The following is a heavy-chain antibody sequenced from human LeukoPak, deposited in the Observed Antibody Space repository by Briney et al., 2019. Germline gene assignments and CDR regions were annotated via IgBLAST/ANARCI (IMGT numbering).Heavy chain of an antibody. V-gene: IGHV4-39*07. CDR1: GVSISGSYYY. J-gene: IGHJ6*03. Sequence: SETLSLTCAVSGVSISGSYYYWGWIRQPPGKGLEWIGNIYYSGSTYYNPSLKSRVTISVDTSKNQFSLKLSSVTAADTAVYYCARLPSTVVTPVFALSWYYYYYMDVWGKGTTVTVSS. CDR3: ARLPSTVVTPVFALSWYYYYYMDV. D-gene: IGHD4-23*01. CDR2: IYYSGST.